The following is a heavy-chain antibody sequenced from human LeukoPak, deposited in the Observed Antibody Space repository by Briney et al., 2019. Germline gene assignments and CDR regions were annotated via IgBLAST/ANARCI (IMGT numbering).Heavy chain of an antibody. CDR3: ARNGAFRCSSTSCLSYFDY. J-gene: IGHJ4*02. CDR2: ISAYNGNT. CDR1: GYTFTSYG. V-gene: IGHV1-18*01. D-gene: IGHD2-2*01. Sequence: ASVKVSCKASGYTFTSYGSSWVRQAPGQGVEWMGWISAYNGNTNYAQKLQGSVTMTTDTSRSTAYMELTSLRSDDTAVYYCARNGAFRCSSTSCLSYFDYWGQGTLVTVSS.